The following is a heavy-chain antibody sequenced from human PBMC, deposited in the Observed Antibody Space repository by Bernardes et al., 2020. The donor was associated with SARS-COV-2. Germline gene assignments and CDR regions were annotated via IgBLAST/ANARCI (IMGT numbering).Heavy chain of an antibody. Sequence: GGSLRLSCAASGFTFSDYYMSWIRQAPGKGLEWISYFSNGSPYTNYADSVKGRFTISRDDAKNSLYLQMNSLRAEDTAVYYCARTADTSTWYQAAFDIWGQGTMVTVSS. CDR2: FSNGSPYT. D-gene: IGHD6-13*01. CDR1: GFTFSDYY. J-gene: IGHJ3*02. V-gene: IGHV3-11*06. CDR3: ARTADTSTWYQAAFDI.